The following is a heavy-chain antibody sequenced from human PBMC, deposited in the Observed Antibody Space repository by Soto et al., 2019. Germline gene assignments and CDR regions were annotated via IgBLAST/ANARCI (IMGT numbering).Heavy chain of an antibody. Sequence: GSLRLSCAASGFTFSSYAMSWVRQAPGKGLEWVSAISGSGGSTYYADSVKGRFTISRDNSKNTLYLQMNSLRAEDTAVYYCAKDTTQQLVSYNWFDPWGQGTLVTVSS. J-gene: IGHJ5*02. CDR2: ISGSGGST. CDR3: AKDTTQQLVSYNWFDP. CDR1: GFTFSSYA. D-gene: IGHD6-13*01. V-gene: IGHV3-23*01.